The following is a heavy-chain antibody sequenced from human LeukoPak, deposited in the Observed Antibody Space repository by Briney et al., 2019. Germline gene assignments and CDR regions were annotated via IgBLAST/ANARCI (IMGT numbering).Heavy chain of an antibody. J-gene: IGHJ4*02. Sequence: GGSLRLSCAASGFTFSNAWMSWVRQAPGKGLEWVGRINTKIDGGTTDYAAPAKGRFTISRDDSKNTLYLQMNSLKTEDTAVYYCTTIPGYSSNWYYPDYWGQGTLVTVSS. V-gene: IGHV3-15*01. D-gene: IGHD6-13*01. CDR2: INTKIDGGTT. CDR3: TTIPGYSSNWYYPDY. CDR1: GFTFSNAW.